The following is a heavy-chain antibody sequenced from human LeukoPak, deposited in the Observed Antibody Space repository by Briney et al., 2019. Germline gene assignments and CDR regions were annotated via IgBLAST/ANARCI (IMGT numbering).Heavy chain of an antibody. V-gene: IGHV5-51*01. CDR1: GYSFTSYW. CDR2: IYPGDSDT. Sequence: GESLKISCKGSGYSFTSYWIGWVRQMPGKGLEWMGIIYPGDSDTRYSPSFQGQVTISADKSISTAYLQWSSLKASDTAMYYCARGRMITFGGVIVPTYFDYWGQGTLVTVSS. J-gene: IGHJ4*02. D-gene: IGHD3-16*02. CDR3: ARGRMITFGGVIVPTYFDY.